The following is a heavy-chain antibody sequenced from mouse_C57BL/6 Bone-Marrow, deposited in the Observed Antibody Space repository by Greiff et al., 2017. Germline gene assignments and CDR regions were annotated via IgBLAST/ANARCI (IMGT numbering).Heavy chain of an antibody. CDR1: GYTFTSYW. CDR2: IDPGNSVT. V-gene: IGHV1-5*01. Sequence: EVQLQQSGTELARPGASVKLSCKTSGYTFTSYWMHWVNQRPGQGLEWTGAIDPGNSVTSYNKKFKGKAKLTAVKSASTAYMELSRLTSEGYAVYYCTRGWRNVEYWGQGTTLTVSS. J-gene: IGHJ2*01. CDR3: TRGWRNVEY. D-gene: IGHD3-3*01.